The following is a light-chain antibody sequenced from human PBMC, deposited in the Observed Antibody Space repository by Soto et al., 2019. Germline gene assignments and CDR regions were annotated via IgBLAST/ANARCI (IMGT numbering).Light chain of an antibody. J-gene: IGKJ1*01. CDR1: QSVSSGH. CDR3: QQYGHSLWT. V-gene: IGKV3-20*01. Sequence: DIVLTQSPGTLSLSPGERASLSCRASQSVSSGHLAWYQQKPGQAPRLLIYGASSRATGIPDRFSGSGSGTDFTLNISRLEPEDYAVYYCQQYGHSLWTLGQGTKVDIK. CDR2: GAS.